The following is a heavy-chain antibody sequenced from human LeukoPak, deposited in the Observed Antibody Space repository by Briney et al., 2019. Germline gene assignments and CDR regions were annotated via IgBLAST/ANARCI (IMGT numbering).Heavy chain of an antibody. CDR1: GFTFSDYY. V-gene: IGHV3-11*04. CDR3: ASQLPNDY. Sequence: GGSLRLSCAASGFTFSDYYMSWIRQAPGKGLEWISYISSSSDPMYYADSVRGRFTISRDNAKKSLYLQMNSLRAEDTAVYYCASQLPNDYWGQGILVTVSS. CDR2: ISSSSDPM. D-gene: IGHD4/OR15-4a*01. J-gene: IGHJ4*02.